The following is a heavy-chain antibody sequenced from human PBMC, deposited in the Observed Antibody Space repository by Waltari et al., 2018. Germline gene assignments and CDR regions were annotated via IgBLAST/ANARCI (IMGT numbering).Heavy chain of an antibody. CDR1: GGTFSSYA. CDR2: ISPIFGTA. V-gene: IGHV1-69*08. CDR3: ARSPMVQGDSLSNFDY. J-gene: IGHJ4*02. Sequence: QVQLVQSGAEVKKPGSSVKVSCKASGGTFSSYAISWVRQAPGQGLEWMGRISPIFGTANYAQKFQGRVTITADKSTSTAYMELSSLRSEDTAVYYCARSPMVQGDSLSNFDYWGQGTLVTVSS. D-gene: IGHD3-10*01.